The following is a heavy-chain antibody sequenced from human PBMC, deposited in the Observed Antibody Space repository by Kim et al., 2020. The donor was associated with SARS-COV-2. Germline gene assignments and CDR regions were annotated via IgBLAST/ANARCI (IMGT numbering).Heavy chain of an antibody. CDR3: ARGRVAVVEGARYGMDV. CDR2: INHSGNT. V-gene: IGHV4-34*01. CDR1: TGSFSDYS. Sequence: SQTLSLTCAVYTGSFSDYSWTWIRPPPGKGLEWIGEINHSGNTNYNPSLKSRVILLVDTSKNQFSLKLRSVTAADMAVYYCARGRVAVVEGARYGMDVWGRGTTVTVSS. J-gene: IGHJ6*02. D-gene: IGHD3-22*01.